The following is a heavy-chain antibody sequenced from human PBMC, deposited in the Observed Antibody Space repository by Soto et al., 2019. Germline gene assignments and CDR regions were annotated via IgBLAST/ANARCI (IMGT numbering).Heavy chain of an antibody. V-gene: IGHV3-33*01. Sequence: QVQLVESGGGVVQPGRSLRLSCAASGFTFSSYGMHWVRQAPGKGLEWVAVIWYDGSNKYYADSVKGRFTISRDNSKNTLYLQMNSLSAEVTAVYYCARDYDFWSGCPLDPGRQGTLVTVSS. J-gene: IGHJ5*02. D-gene: IGHD3-3*01. CDR3: ARDYDFWSGCPLDP. CDR2: IWYDGSNK. CDR1: GFTFSSYG.